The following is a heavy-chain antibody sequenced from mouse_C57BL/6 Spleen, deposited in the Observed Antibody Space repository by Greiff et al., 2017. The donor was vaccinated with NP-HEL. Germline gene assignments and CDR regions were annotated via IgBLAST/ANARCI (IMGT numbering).Heavy chain of an antibody. V-gene: IGHV1-15*01. D-gene: IGHD1-1*01. CDR3: TRRGTTVVGDY. CDR1: GYTFTDYE. Sequence: QVQLQQSGAELVRPGASVTLSCKASGYTFTDYEMHWVKQTPVHGLEWIGAIDPETGGTAYNQKFKGKAILTADKSSSTAYMELRSLTSEDSAVYYCTRRGTTVVGDYWGQGTTLTAAS. J-gene: IGHJ2*01. CDR2: IDPETGGT.